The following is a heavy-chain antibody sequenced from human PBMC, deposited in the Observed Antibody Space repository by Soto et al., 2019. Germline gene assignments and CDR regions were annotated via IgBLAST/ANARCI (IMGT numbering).Heavy chain of an antibody. D-gene: IGHD2-15*01. Sequence: PSETLSLTCTVSGGSVSSDEYYWTWIRQPPGKGLEWVGYIYHSGKTNYNPSLNSRLTISLDTSKNQFSLKLTSVSAADTAVYYCARDRSNSPDYSDYWGQGTLVTSPQ. CDR3: ARDRSNSPDYSDY. J-gene: IGHJ4*02. V-gene: IGHV4-30-4*01. CDR1: GGSVSSDEYY. CDR2: IYHSGKT.